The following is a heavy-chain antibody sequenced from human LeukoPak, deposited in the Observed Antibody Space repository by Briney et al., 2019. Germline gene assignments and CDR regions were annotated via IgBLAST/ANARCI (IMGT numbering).Heavy chain of an antibody. J-gene: IGHJ4*02. CDR2: ISNGGGTI. Sequence: GGSLRLSCVPSGFXFTSYDFNWIRQAPGKGLEWVSYISNGGGTIYYADSVKGRFTISRDNAKNSVFLQMNTLRAEDTAVYYCARDSYMFGSDYWGQGTLVTVSS. CDR1: GFXFTSYD. D-gene: IGHD3-10*02. V-gene: IGHV3-48*03. CDR3: ARDSYMFGSDY.